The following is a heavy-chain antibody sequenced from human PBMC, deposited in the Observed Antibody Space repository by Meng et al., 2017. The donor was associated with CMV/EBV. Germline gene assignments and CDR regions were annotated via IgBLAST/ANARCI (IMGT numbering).Heavy chain of an antibody. CDR1: GFTFSSYG. CDR3: ASLVANDAFDI. Sequence: GGSLRLSCAASGFTFSSYGMNWVRQAPGKGLEWVSSISSSSSYIYYADSVKGRFTISRDNAKNSLYLQMNSLRAEDTAVYYCASLVANDAFDIWGQGTMVTVSS. J-gene: IGHJ3*02. V-gene: IGHV3-21*01. CDR2: ISSSSSYI.